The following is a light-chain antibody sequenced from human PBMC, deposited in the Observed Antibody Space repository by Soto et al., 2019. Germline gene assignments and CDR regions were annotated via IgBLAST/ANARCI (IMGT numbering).Light chain of an antibody. CDR2: GAS. CDR3: QQYNDWLFT. V-gene: IGKV3-15*01. CDR1: QSVSSN. J-gene: IGKJ2*01. Sequence: EIVMTQSPTTLSVSPGERATLSCRASQSVSSNLAWYQQKPGQAPRLLNYGASTRATGVPVRFSGSGSGTEFTLPISSLQSEDFAIYYCQQYNDWLFTFGQRTHLQIK.